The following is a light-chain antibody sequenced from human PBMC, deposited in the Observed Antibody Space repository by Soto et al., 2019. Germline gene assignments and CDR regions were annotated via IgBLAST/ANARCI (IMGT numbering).Light chain of an antibody. CDR1: HSISAW. V-gene: IGKV1-5*03. Sequence: DIQMTRARCTLSASLGDSLKSTCLASHSISAWLAWFQQKTGKAPKLLIYKASTLEIGVPSRFSGSASGTEFTLTISSLQPDDFATYYCQQHSDYPLTFGGGTKVDIK. J-gene: IGKJ4*01. CDR2: KAS. CDR3: QQHSDYPLT.